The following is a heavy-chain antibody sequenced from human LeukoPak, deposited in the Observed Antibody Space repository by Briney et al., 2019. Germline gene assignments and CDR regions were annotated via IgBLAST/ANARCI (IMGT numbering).Heavy chain of an antibody. CDR1: GFTFSSYS. D-gene: IGHD3-3*01. V-gene: IGHV3-48*01. J-gene: IGHJ5*02. CDR3: ARDPTPYYDFWSGPGGVFDP. CDR2: ISSSSSTI. Sequence: PGGSLRLSCAASGFTFSSYSMNWVRQAPGKGLEWVSYISSSSSTIYYADSVKGRFTISRDNAKNSLYLQMNSLRAEDTAVYYCARDPTPYYDFWSGPGGVFDPWGQGTLVTVSS.